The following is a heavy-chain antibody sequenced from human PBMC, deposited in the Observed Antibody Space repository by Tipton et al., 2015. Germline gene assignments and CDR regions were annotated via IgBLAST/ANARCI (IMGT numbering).Heavy chain of an antibody. CDR2: ISHGGST. CDR1: GDSIGSDSW. D-gene: IGHD3-16*02. Sequence: TLSLTCTVSGDSIGSDSWWTWVRQPPGKGLEWIGEISHGGSTYYNPSLKSRVTISVDTSKNQFSLKLSSVTAADTAVYYCARHGYYDYVWGSYPLYYYGMDVWGQGTTVTVSS. J-gene: IGHJ6*02. V-gene: IGHV4-4*02. CDR3: ARHGYYDYVWGSYPLYYYGMDV.